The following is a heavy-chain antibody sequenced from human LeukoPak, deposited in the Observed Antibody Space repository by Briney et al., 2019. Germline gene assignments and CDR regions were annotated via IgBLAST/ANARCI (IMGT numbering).Heavy chain of an antibody. D-gene: IGHD6-6*01. Sequence: GASVKVSCKASGYTFTGYYMHWVRQAPGQGLEWMEWINPNSGGTNYAQKFQGRVTMTRDTSISTAYMELSRLRSDDTAVYYCARGKRVAARPTVLDYWGQGTLVTVSS. CDR1: GYTFTGYY. CDR2: INPNSGGT. CDR3: ARGKRVAARPTVLDY. V-gene: IGHV1-2*02. J-gene: IGHJ4*02.